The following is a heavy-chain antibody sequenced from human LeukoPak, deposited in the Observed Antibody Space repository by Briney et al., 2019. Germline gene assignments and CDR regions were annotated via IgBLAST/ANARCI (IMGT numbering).Heavy chain of an antibody. CDR1: GFTFSSYA. CDR3: AKGYSVGATNLNFDY. D-gene: IGHD1-26*01. J-gene: IGHJ4*02. Sequence: GGSLRLSCAASGFTFSSYAMSWVRQVPGKGLEWVSVISGSGDNTYYADSVKGRFTISRDNSKNMLYLQMNSLRAEDTAVYYCAKGYSVGATNLNFDYWGQGTLVTVSS. CDR2: ISGSGDNT. V-gene: IGHV3-23*01.